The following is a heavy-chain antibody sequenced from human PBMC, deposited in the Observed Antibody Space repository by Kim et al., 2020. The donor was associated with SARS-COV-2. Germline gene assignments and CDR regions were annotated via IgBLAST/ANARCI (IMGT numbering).Heavy chain of an antibody. Sequence: SVKVSCKASGGTFSSYAISWVRQAPGQGLEWMGGIIPIFGTANYAQKFQGRVTITADESTSTAYMELSSLRSEDTAVYYCARDQSAITMVRGVKAVRSYYYYGMDVWGQGTTVTVSS. V-gene: IGHV1-69*13. J-gene: IGHJ6*02. CDR3: ARDQSAITMVRGVKAVRSYYYYGMDV. CDR2: IIPIFGTA. CDR1: GGTFSSYA. D-gene: IGHD3-10*01.